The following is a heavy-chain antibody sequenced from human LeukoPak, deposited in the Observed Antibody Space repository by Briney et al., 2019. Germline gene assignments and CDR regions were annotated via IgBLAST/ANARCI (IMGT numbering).Heavy chain of an antibody. CDR3: VRDAGYYKGDY. J-gene: IGHJ4*02. V-gene: IGHV3-7*03. CDR2: IMKDGSSN. Sequence: GGSLRPSCAASGFSFRSYWMSWARQAPGKGLEWVANIMKDGSSNRYADSVRGRFTISRDNAKNSLYLQMNSLRAADTAVYYCVRDAGYYKGDYWGQGTLVIVSS. D-gene: IGHD1-26*01. CDR1: GFSFRSYW.